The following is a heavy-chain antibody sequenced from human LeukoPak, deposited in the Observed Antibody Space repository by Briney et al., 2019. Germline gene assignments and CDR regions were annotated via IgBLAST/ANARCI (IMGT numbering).Heavy chain of an antibody. CDR3: ARWGTMVRGLHRAHFDY. CDR1: GGSISSGDYY. CDR2: IYYSGST. V-gene: IGHV4-30-4*01. J-gene: IGHJ4*02. Sequence: PSQTLSLTCTVSGGSISSGDYYWSWIRQPPGKGLEWIGYIYYSGSTYYNPSLKSRVTISVDTSENQFSLKLSSVTAADTAVYYCARWGTMVRGLHRAHFDYWGQGTLVTVSS. D-gene: IGHD3-10*01.